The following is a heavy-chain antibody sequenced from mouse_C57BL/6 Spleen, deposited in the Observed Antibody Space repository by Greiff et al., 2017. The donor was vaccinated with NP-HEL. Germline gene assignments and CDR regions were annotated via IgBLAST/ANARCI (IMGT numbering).Heavy chain of an antibody. CDR2: IDPSDSYT. CDR1: GYTFTSYW. V-gene: IGHV1-50*01. CDR3: ARGRGRGGNYVFAY. J-gene: IGHJ3*01. D-gene: IGHD2-1*01. Sequence: VQLQQPGAELVKPGASVKLSCKASGYTFTSYWMQWVKQRPGQGLEWIGEIDPSDSYTNYNQKFKGKATLTVDTSSSTAYMQLSSLTSEDSAVYDCARGRGRGGNYVFAYWGQGTLVTVSA.